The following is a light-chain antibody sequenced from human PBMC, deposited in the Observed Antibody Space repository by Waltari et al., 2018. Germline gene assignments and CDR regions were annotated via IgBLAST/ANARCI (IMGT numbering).Light chain of an antibody. V-gene: IGLV3-1*01. J-gene: IGLJ2*01. CDR3: QAWDSITVV. CDR2: QDN. Sequence: SYELTQPPSVSVSPGQTASITCSGDKLGNKYACWYQQKPGQSPVLVIYQDNRRPSGIPARFPGSNSGNTATLTISGTQAMDEADYFCQAWDSITVVFGGGTKLTVL. CDR1: KLGNKY.